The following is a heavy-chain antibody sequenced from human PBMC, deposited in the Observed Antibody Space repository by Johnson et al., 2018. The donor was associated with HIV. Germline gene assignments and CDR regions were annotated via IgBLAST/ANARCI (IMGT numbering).Heavy chain of an antibody. CDR2: ISYDGSKK. CDR3: AKDRDRPNPHHAFDI. D-gene: IGHD2-8*01. Sequence: QVQLVESGGGVVQPGRSLRLSCAASRFTFSSYAMHWVRQAPGKGLEWVAVISYDGSKKYYADSVKGRFTISRDNSKNTLYLQMNSLRAEDTAVYYCAKDRDRPNPHHAFDIWGQGTMVTVSS. V-gene: IGHV3-30*04. CDR1: RFTFSSYA. J-gene: IGHJ3*02.